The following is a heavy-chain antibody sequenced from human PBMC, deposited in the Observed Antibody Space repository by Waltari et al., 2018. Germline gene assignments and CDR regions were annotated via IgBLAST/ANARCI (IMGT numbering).Heavy chain of an antibody. CDR2: IFSNGKT. Sequence: EVQLVESGGGLVQPGGSLRLYCAASGITVRSNYMSWVSQAPGEGLEWVSVIFSNGKTYYADSVKGRFTTSRDNSKNTLYLQMNSLRAEDTAVYYCARDATYYYGSGSSSGDAFDIWGQGTKVTVSS. CDR1: GITVRSNY. D-gene: IGHD3-10*01. J-gene: IGHJ3*02. V-gene: IGHV3-66*01. CDR3: ARDATYYYGSGSSSGDAFDI.